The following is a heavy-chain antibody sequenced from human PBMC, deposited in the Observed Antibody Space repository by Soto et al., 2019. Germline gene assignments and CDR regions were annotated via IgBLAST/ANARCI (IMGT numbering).Heavy chain of an antibody. CDR3: ARGGWIQLWQSTPHNWFDP. CDR1: GGTFSSYA. V-gene: IGHV1-69*13. J-gene: IGHJ5*02. D-gene: IGHD5-18*01. Sequence: SVKVSCKASGGTFSSYAISWVRQAPGQGLEWMGGIIPIFGTANYAQKFQGRVTITADESTSTAYMELSSLRSEDTAVYYCARGGWIQLWQSTPHNWFDPWGQGTLVTVSS. CDR2: IIPIFGTA.